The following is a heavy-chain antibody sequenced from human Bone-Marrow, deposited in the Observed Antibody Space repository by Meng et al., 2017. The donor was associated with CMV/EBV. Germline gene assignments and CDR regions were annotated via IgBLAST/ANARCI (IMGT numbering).Heavy chain of an antibody. CDR3: AKDRGGSGWYVDAFDI. CDR1: GFTFSSYG. CDR2: IRYGGSNK. D-gene: IGHD6-19*01. J-gene: IGHJ3*02. V-gene: IGHV3-30*02. Sequence: GESLKISCAASGFTFSSYGMHWVRQAPGKGPEWVAFIRYGGSNKYYADSVKGRFTISRDNSKNTLYLQMNNLRAEDTAVYYCAKDRGGSGWYVDAFDIWGQGTMVTVSS.